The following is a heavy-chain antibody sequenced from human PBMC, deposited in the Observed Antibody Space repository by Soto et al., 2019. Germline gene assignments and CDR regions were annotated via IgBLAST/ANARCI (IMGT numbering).Heavy chain of an antibody. CDR2: IKAGNGDI. CDR3: ATYVGYSNTCLSH. D-gene: IGHD6-13*01. J-gene: IGHJ4*02. CDR1: GYSFTSPA. Sequence: QVQLVQSGAEVMQPGASVKVSCKASGYSFTSPATHWVRQAPGQRLEWMGWIKAGNGDIKYSQKFQGRVTFPTDTSANTAYMELSSLRPEDTAVYYCATYVGYSNTCLSHWGQGTLVTVSS. V-gene: IGHV1-3*01.